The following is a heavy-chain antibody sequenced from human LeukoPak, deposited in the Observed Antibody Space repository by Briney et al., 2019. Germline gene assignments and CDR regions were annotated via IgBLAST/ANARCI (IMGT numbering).Heavy chain of an antibody. CDR1: GGSISSSSYY. Sequence: SETLSLTCTVSGGSISSSSYYWGWIRQPPGKGLEWIGTVYYSGQTYYNPPLIGRASISVDTSKNQFSLKLSSVTAADTAVYYCARQDRSNSYPRYFDYWGQGALVTVSS. V-gene: IGHV4-39*01. CDR3: ARQDRSNSYPRYFDY. J-gene: IGHJ4*02. CDR2: VYYSGQT. D-gene: IGHD6-6*01.